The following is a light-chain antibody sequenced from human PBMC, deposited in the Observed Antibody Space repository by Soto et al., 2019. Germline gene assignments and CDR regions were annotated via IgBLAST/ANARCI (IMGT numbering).Light chain of an antibody. Sequence: EVVLTQSPGTLSLSPGERATLSCRASQSVSSSYLAWYQQKPGQAPRLLIYGASSRATGIPARFSGSGSGTDFTLTISRLEPEDFAVYYCQDYGTSWTFGQGTKVDIK. CDR1: QSVSSSY. V-gene: IGKV3-20*01. CDR3: QDYGTSWT. J-gene: IGKJ1*01. CDR2: GAS.